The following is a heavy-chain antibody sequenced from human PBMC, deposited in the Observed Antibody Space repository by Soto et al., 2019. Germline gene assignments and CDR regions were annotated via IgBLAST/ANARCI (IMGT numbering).Heavy chain of an antibody. D-gene: IGHD2-2*01. V-gene: IGHV1-3*01. CDR3: ARGDIVVVPAAMAYYYYGMDV. CDR1: GYTFTSYA. CDR2: INAGNGNT. Sequence: ASVKVSCKASGYTFTSYAMHWVRHAPGQRLEWMGWINAGNGNTKYSQKFQGRVTITRDTSASTAYMELSSLRSEDTAVYYCARGDIVVVPAAMAYYYYGMDVWGQGTTVTVSS. J-gene: IGHJ6*02.